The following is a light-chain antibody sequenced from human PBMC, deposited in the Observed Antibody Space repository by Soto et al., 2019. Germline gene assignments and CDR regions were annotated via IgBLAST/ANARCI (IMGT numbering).Light chain of an antibody. J-gene: IGKJ5*01. CDR3: QQYNNWPPIT. V-gene: IGKV3-15*01. Sequence: EIVMTQSPGTLSVSPGERATLSCRASQSVRSKLAWYQQKPGQAPRLLIYDASTRATGIPARFSGSGSGTEFTLTISSPQSEDFAVYYCQQYNNWPPITFGQGTRLEI. CDR2: DAS. CDR1: QSVRSK.